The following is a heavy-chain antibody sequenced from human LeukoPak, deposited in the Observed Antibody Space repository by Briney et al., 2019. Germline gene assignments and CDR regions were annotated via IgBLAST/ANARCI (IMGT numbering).Heavy chain of an antibody. CDR2: ISGSGGST. D-gene: IGHD2-2*03. V-gene: IGHV3-23*01. CDR3: AKDQVDIVVVPAADDQNYYYYGMDV. CDR1: GFTFSSYA. Sequence: PGGSLRLSCAASGFTFSSYAMSWVRQAPGKGLEWVSSISGSGGSTYYADSVKGRFTISRDNTKNTLYLQMNSLRAEDTAVYYCAKDQVDIVVVPAADDQNYYYYGMDVWGQGTTVTVSS. J-gene: IGHJ6*02.